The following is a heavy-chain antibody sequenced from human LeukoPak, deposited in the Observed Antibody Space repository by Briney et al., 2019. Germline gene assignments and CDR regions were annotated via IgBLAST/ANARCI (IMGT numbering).Heavy chain of an antibody. D-gene: IGHD3-22*01. CDR3: ARVGFGSGFYY. CDR1: GGSFSGYY. CDR2: INHSGST. J-gene: IGHJ4*02. Sequence: PSETLSLTCAVYGGSFSGYYWSWIRQPPGKGLEWIGEINHSGSTNYNPSLKSRVTISVDTSKNQFSLKLSSVTAADTAVYYCARVGFGSGFYYWGQGALVTVSS. V-gene: IGHV4-34*01.